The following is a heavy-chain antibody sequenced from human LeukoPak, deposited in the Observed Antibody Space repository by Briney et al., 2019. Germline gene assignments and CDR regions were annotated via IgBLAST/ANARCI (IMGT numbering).Heavy chain of an antibody. V-gene: IGHV5-51*01. J-gene: IGHJ5*02. CDR3: ARSGEQQLVQVSWFDP. Sequence: GESLKISCKGSGYSFTSYWIGWVRQMPGKGLEWMGIIYPGDSDTRYSPSFQGQVTISADKSISTAFLQWSSLKASDTAMYYCARSGEQQLVQVSWFDPWGQGTLVTVSS. CDR2: IYPGDSDT. CDR1: GYSFTSYW. D-gene: IGHD6-13*01.